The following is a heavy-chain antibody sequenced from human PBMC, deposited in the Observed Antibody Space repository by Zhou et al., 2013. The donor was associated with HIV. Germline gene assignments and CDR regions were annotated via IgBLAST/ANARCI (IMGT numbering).Heavy chain of an antibody. CDR2: MAPNSDVT. J-gene: IGHJ4*02. V-gene: IGHV1-2*02. CDR3: ATYGPGYNWMYK. CDR1: GYTFTDYY. Sequence: QVQLVQSGAEVKEPGASVKVSCKASGYTFTDYYMHWVRQGPGQGLEWMGWMAPNSDVTKYTPKLQGRVTMTRDTSISTAYMELNSLTSDDTAVYYCATYGPGYNWMYKWGQGTLVTVSS. D-gene: IGHD1-20*01.